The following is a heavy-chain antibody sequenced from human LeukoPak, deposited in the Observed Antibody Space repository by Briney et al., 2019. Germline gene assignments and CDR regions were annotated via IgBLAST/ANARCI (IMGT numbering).Heavy chain of an antibody. D-gene: IGHD3-10*01. J-gene: IGHJ4*02. CDR2: ISGSGGST. CDR1: EFTFSSYA. Sequence: QTGGSLRLSCAASEFTFSSYAMNWVRQAPGKGLEWVSAISGSGGSTYYADSVKGRFTISRDNSKNTLFLQMNSLRAEDTAVYYCAKDGADVTMVRGVRPFDYWGQGALVTVSS. V-gene: IGHV3-23*01. CDR3: AKDGADVTMVRGVRPFDY.